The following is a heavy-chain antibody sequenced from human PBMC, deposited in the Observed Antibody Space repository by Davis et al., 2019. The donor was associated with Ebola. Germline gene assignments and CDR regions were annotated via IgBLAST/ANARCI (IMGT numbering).Heavy chain of an antibody. CDR2: INPSGCST. CDR3: ARGHLPIFGVVIKNYYGMDV. J-gene: IGHJ6*02. Sequence: AASVKVSCKASGYTFTSYYMHWVRQAPGQGLEWMGIINPSGCSTSYAQKFQGRVTMTRDTSTSTVYMELSSLRSEDTAVYYCARGHLPIFGVVIKNYYGMDVWGQGTTVTVSS. D-gene: IGHD3-3*01. CDR1: GYTFTSYY. V-gene: IGHV1-46*01.